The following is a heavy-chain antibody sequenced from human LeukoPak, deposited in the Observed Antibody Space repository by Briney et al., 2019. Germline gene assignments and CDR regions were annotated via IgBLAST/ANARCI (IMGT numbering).Heavy chain of an antibody. CDR2: ITSGDFV. V-gene: IGHV3-69-1*02. J-gene: IGHJ4*02. CDR1: GFTFSAYS. Sequence: GGSLRLSCAASGFTFSAYSMNWVRQAPGKGLEWVSSITSGDFVYFADSLKGRFTISRDNAKNSLYLQMNSRRAEETAVYYCARSGSPYYYDSSGYWDYWGEGRLVTVSS. CDR3: ARSGSPYYYDSSGYWDY. D-gene: IGHD3-22*01.